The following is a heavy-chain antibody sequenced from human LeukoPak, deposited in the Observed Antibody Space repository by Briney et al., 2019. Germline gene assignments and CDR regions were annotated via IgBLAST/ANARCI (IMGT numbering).Heavy chain of an antibody. Sequence: PGRSLRLSCAASGFTFSYYPMHWVRQAPGKGLEWVAVMSHDGTNKYYADSVRGRFTISRDNSKNTLYLQMDSLRADDTAVYYCARGASILPIDYWGQGTLVTVSS. D-gene: IGHD1-26*01. CDR1: GFTFSYYP. CDR3: ARGASILPIDY. CDR2: MSHDGTNK. J-gene: IGHJ4*02. V-gene: IGHV3-30*04.